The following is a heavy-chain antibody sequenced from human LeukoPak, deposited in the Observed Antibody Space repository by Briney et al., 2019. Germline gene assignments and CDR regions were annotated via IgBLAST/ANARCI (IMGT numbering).Heavy chain of an antibody. CDR2: IYPGDSET. CDR1: GYRVSSYW. J-gene: IGHJ4*02. D-gene: IGHD2-15*01. CDR3: ERALGYCSSGSCYYYDY. V-gene: IGHV5-51*01. Sequence: GESLKISCKGSGYRVSSYWIGWVRQMPGKGLEGMGIIYPGDSETRYSPSFRGQVTISADKSISTAYLQWSSLKASDTAMYYCERALGYCSSGSCYYYDYWGQGTLVTVSS.